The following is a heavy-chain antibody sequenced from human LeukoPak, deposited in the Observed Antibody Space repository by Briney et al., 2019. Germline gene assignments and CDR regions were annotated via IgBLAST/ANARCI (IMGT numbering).Heavy chain of an antibody. CDR3: ARGWDGIAVAGSFDY. CDR1: GGSISSNSYY. Sequence: PSETLSLTCTVSGGSISSNSYYWGWIRQPPGKGLEWIGDIYYSGSTNYNPSLTSRVTMSVDTSKNQFSLKLNSVTAADTAVYYCARGWDGIAVAGSFDYWGQGTLVTVSS. D-gene: IGHD6-19*01. CDR2: IYYSGST. J-gene: IGHJ4*02. V-gene: IGHV4-61*05.